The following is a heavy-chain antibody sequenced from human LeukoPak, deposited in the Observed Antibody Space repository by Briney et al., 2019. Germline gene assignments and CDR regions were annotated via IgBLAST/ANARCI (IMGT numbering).Heavy chain of an antibody. CDR2: INPNSGGT. CDR1: GYTFTGYY. D-gene: IGHD2-2*01. V-gene: IGHV1-2*02. CDR3: ARGTPYCRSTSCSIDY. Sequence: GASVKVSCKASGYTFTGYYMHWVRQAPGQGLEWMGWINPNSGGTNYAQKFQGRVTMTRDTSISTAYMELSRLRSDDTAVYYCARGTPYCRSTSCSIDYWGQGTLVTVSS. J-gene: IGHJ4*02.